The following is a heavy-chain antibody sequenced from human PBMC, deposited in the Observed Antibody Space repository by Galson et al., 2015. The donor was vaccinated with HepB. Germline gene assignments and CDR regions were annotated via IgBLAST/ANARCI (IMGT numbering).Heavy chain of an antibody. D-gene: IGHD2-2*01. Sequence: SLRLSCAASGFTVSSNYMSWVRQAPGKGLEWVPVIYSGGSTYYADSVKGRFTISRDNSKNTLYLQMNSLRAEDTAVYYCARMPGWGDYGMDVWGQGTTVTVSS. V-gene: IGHV3-53*01. CDR3: ARMPGWGDYGMDV. CDR2: IYSGGST. J-gene: IGHJ6*02. CDR1: GFTVSSNY.